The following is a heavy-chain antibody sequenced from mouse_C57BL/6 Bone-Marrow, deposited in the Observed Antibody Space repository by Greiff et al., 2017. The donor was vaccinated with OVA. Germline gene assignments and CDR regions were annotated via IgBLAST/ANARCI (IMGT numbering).Heavy chain of an antibody. V-gene: IGHV1-84*01. CDR2: IYPGSGNT. CDR1: GYTFTDYY. Sequence: QVQLQQSGPELVKPGASVKISCKASGYTFTDYYINWVKQRPGQGLEWIGWIYPGSGNTKYNEKFKGRATLTVEPSTSTAYMQLSSLTSEDSAVYFCSREEANWDGFPCAYWGQGTLVTVSA. D-gene: IGHD4-1*01. J-gene: IGHJ3*01. CDR3: SREEANWDGFPCAY.